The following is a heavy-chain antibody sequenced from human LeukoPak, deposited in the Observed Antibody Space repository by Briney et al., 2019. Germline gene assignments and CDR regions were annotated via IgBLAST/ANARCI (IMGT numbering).Heavy chain of an antibody. Sequence: SVKVSCKASGGTFSSYAISSVPQAPGQGVEWMGGIIPIFGTANYAQKFQGRVTITADKSTSTAYMELSSLRSEDTAVYYCAREEAATGTGGWFDPWGQGTLVTVSS. CDR1: GGTFSSYA. V-gene: IGHV1-69*06. D-gene: IGHD1-1*01. J-gene: IGHJ5*02. CDR2: IIPIFGTA. CDR3: AREEAATGTGGWFDP.